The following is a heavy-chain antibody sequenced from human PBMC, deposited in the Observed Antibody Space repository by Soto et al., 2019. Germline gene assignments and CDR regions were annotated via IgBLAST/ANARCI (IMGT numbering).Heavy chain of an antibody. CDR1: GGSISSSNW. D-gene: IGHD3-10*01. CDR3: AREGGYYSGSGRVGSMHV. J-gene: IGHJ6*02. Sequence: PSETLSLTCAVSGGSISSSNWWSWVRQPPGKGLEWIGEIYHSGSTNYNPSLKSRVTISVDKSTNQFSLKLSSVTAADTAVYYCAREGGYYSGSGRVGSMHVGGQATAVTVSS. V-gene: IGHV4-4*02. CDR2: IYHSGST.